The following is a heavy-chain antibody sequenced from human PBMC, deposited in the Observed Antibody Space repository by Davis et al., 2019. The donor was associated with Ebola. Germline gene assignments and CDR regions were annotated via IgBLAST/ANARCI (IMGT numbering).Heavy chain of an antibody. CDR2: IRSKAYGGTT. J-gene: IGHJ4*02. CDR3: TSLDY. CDR1: GFTFGDYA. V-gene: IGHV3-49*04. Sequence: GESLKISCTASGFTFGDYAMSWVRQAPGKGLEWVGFIRSKAYGGTTEYAASVKGRFTISRDDSKSIVYLQMNSLKTEDTAVYYCTSLDYWGQGTLVTVSS.